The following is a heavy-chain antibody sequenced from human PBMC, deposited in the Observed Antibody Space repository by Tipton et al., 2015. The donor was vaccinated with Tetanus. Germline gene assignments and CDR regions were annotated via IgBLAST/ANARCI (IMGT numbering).Heavy chain of an antibody. J-gene: IGHJ4*02. CDR3: ARGLGVDY. CDR1: GFTVSSYQ. CDR2: IYSDGST. D-gene: IGHD7-27*01. V-gene: IGHV3-53*01. Sequence: QLVQSGGGMTQPGDSLRLSCAASGFTVSSYQMTWVRQAPGKGLEWVSVIYSDGSTYYADSVKGRFTISRDNLKNTLSLQMNSLRAEDTAVYYCARGLGVDYWGQGTPVTVSS.